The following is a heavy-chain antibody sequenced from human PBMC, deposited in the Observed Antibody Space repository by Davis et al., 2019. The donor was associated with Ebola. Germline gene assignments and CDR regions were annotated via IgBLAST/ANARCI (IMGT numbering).Heavy chain of an antibody. CDR1: GGTFSSYA. V-gene: IGHV1-69*13. Sequence: AASVKVSCKASGGTFSSYAISWVRQAPGQGLEWMGGIIPIFGTANYAQKFQGRVTITADESTSTAYMELSSLRSEDTAVYYCARVLSVRESDRDFWSGYLDYWGQGTLVTVSS. D-gene: IGHD3-3*01. J-gene: IGHJ4*02. CDR3: ARVLSVRESDRDFWSGYLDY. CDR2: IIPIFGTA.